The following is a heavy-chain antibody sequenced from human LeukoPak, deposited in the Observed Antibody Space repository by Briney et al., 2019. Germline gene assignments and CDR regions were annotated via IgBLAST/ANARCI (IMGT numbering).Heavy chain of an antibody. CDR2: VSDSGTST. Sequence: PGGSLRLSCAASGFTFNNHAMGWVRQAPGKGLEWVSDVSDSGTSTCYADSVKGRFAISRDNSKNTLYLQMNSLRAEDTAVYYCARDFMYAFDIWGQGTMVTVSS. CDR3: ARDFMYAFDI. J-gene: IGHJ3*02. V-gene: IGHV3-23*01. D-gene: IGHD3-10*02. CDR1: GFTFNNHA.